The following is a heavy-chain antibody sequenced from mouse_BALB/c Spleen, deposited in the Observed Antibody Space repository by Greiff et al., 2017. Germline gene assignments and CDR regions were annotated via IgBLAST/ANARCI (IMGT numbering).Heavy chain of an antibody. Sequence: EVQRVESGPELVKPGASVKISCKASGYTFTDYNMHWVKQSHGKSLEWIGYIYPYNGGTGYNQKFKSKATLTVDNSSSTAYMELRSLTSEDSAVYYCARWGGDAMDYWGQGTSVTVSS. J-gene: IGHJ4*01. CDR3: ARWGGDAMDY. CDR1: GYTFTDYN. V-gene: IGHV1S29*02. CDR2: IYPYNGGT.